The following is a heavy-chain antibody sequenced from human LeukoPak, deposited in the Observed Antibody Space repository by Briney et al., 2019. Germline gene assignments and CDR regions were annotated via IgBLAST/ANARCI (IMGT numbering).Heavy chain of an antibody. Sequence: PGGSLRLSCAASGFTFSSYGMHWVRQAPGKGLEWVAVIWYDGSNKYYADSVKGRFTISRDNAKNSLYLQMNSLRAEDTATYYCTRSLDYWGQGIQVTVSS. V-gene: IGHV3-33*01. J-gene: IGHJ4*02. CDR3: TRSLDY. CDR2: IWYDGSNK. CDR1: GFTFSSYG.